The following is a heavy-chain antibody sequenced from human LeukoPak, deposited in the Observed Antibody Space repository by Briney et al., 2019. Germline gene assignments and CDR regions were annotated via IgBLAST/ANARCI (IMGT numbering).Heavy chain of an antibody. J-gene: IGHJ6*04. CDR2: IYSGGST. Sequence: SGGSLRLCCAASGFTVSSNYMSWVRQATGKGLEWVSVIYSGGSTYYADSVKGRFTISRDNSKNTLYLQMNSLRAEDTAVYYCARESQGDCSGGSCYSYGMDVWGKGTTVTVSS. D-gene: IGHD2-15*01. V-gene: IGHV3-53*01. CDR3: ARESQGDCSGGSCYSYGMDV. CDR1: GFTVSSNY.